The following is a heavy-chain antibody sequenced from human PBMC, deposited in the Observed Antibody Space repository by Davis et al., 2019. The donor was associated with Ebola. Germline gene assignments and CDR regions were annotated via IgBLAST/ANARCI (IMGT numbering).Heavy chain of an antibody. CDR1: GGSISSSNW. J-gene: IGHJ4*02. D-gene: IGHD5-12*01. Sequence: LRETLSLTCAVSGGSISSSNWWSWVRQPPGKGLEWIGEIYHSGSTNYNPSLKSRVTISVDKSKNQFSLKLSSVTAADTAVYYCARDLRGYDSGGDYWGQGTLVTVSS. CDR2: IYHSGST. CDR3: ARDLRGYDSGGDY. V-gene: IGHV4-4*02.